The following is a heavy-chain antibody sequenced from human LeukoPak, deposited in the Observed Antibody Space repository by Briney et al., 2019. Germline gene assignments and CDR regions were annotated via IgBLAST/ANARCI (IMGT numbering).Heavy chain of an antibody. CDR2: INAYIGNT. CDR3: ARDYCSGGSCYLVLDP. J-gene: IGHJ5*02. CDR1: GYTFTSYG. Sequence: ASVKVSCKASGYTFTSYGISWVRQAPGQGLEWRGWINAYIGNTNYAQTLQGRVTMTTDTSTSTAYMELRSLRSDDTAVYYCARDYCSGGSCYLVLDPWGQGTLVTVSS. D-gene: IGHD2-15*01. V-gene: IGHV1-18*01.